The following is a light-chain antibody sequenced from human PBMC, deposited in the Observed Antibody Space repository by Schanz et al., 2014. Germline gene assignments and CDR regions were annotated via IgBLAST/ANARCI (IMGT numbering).Light chain of an antibody. Sequence: QSALTQPPSASGSPGQSVTISCTGTSSDIGAYNYVSWYQQHPGKAPKLMIYEVTKGPSGVPDRFSGSKSGNTASLTVSGLQAEDEADYYCSSYAGSNAFVVFGGGTKLTVL. J-gene: IGLJ3*02. CDR1: SSDIGAYNY. V-gene: IGLV2-8*01. CDR3: SSYAGSNAFVV. CDR2: EVT.